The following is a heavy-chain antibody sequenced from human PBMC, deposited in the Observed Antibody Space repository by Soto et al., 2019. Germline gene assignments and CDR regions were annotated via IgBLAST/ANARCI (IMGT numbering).Heavy chain of an antibody. CDR1: GGSISNYY. J-gene: IGHJ5*02. CDR2: IYYSGST. V-gene: IGHV4-59*01. Sequence: QVQLQESGPGLVKPSETLSLTCTVSGGSISNYYWTWIRQPPGKGLEWIGYIYYSGSTNYNPSLKSRVTISVDTSKNQLSLKLSSVTAADTAVYYCAKLPWAEYAGIFDPWGQGTLVTVSS. D-gene: IGHD6-13*01. CDR3: AKLPWAEYAGIFDP.